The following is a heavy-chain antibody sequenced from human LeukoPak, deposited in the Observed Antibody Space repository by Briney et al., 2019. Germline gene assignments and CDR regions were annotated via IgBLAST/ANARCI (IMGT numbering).Heavy chain of an antibody. V-gene: IGHV4-34*01. CDR2: ITPSGST. D-gene: IGHD4-17*01. CDR1: GGSFSGYF. J-gene: IGHJ4*02. CDR3: VWGRAFYGDYENY. Sequence: PSETLSLTCAVYGGSFSGYFWSWIRQSPGKGLEWIGEITPSGSTNYNPSLKSRVTISVDTSKNQFSLKLSSVTAADTAVYYCVWGRAFYGDYENYGGQGALVTVSS.